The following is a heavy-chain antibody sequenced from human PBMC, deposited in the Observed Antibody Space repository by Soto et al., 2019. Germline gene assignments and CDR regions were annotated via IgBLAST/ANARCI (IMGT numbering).Heavy chain of an antibody. J-gene: IGHJ4*02. Sequence: PSETLSLTCTVSGGSISSYYWSWIRQPPGKGLEWIGYIYYSGSTNYNPSLKSRVTISVDTSKNQFSLKLSSVTAADTAVYYCARGPPHFDYWGQGTLVTVSS. V-gene: IGHV4-59*01. CDR3: ARGPPHFDY. CDR1: GGSISSYY. CDR2: IYYSGST.